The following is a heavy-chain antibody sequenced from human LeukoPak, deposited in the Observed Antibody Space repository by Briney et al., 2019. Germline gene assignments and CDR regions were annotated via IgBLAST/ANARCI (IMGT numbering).Heavy chain of an antibody. CDR1: GGSISSHY. D-gene: IGHD4-17*01. V-gene: IGHV4-59*11. J-gene: IGHJ4*02. CDR3: ARADYGASTIFDY. CDR2: IYYSGST. Sequence: PSEILSLTCTVSGGSISSHYWSWIRQPPGKGLEWIGYIYYSGSTNYNPSLKSRVTISVDTSKNQFSLKLSSVTAADTAVYYCARADYGASTIFDYWGQGTLVTVSS.